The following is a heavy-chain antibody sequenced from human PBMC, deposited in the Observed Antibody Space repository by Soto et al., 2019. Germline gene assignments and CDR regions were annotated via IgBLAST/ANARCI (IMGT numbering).Heavy chain of an antibody. Sequence: GGSLRLSCSASGFTFSSYAMHWVRQAPGKGLEYVSAISSNGGSTYYADSVKGRFAISRDNSKNTLYLQMSSLRAEDTAVYYCVKALRYFDWLPDFDYWGQGTLVTVSS. CDR3: VKALRYFDWLPDFDY. CDR2: ISSNGGST. D-gene: IGHD3-9*01. J-gene: IGHJ4*02. V-gene: IGHV3-64D*06. CDR1: GFTFSSYA.